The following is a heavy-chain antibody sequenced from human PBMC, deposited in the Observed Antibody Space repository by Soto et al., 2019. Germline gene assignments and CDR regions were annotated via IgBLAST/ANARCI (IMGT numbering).Heavy chain of an antibody. D-gene: IGHD3-3*01. J-gene: IGHJ5*02. Sequence: EVQLVESGGGLVQPGGSLKLSCAASGFTFSGSAMHWVRQASGKGLEWVGRIRSKANSYATAYAASVKGRFTISRDDSNNTAYLPMNSLKTEDTAVYYCTRHPPTYDFWSGYSEYNWFDPWGQGTLVTVSS. CDR3: TRHPPTYDFWSGYSEYNWFDP. V-gene: IGHV3-73*01. CDR1: GFTFSGSA. CDR2: IRSKANSYAT.